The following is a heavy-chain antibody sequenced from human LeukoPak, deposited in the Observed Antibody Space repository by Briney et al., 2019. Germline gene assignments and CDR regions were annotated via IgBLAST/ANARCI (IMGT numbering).Heavy chain of an antibody. V-gene: IGHV4-34*01. CDR2: INHSGST. CDR3: ARVRLPFYYYYMDV. J-gene: IGHJ6*03. Sequence: SETLSLTCSVSGGSISGYYWSWLRQPPGKGLEWIGEINHSGSTNYNPSLKSRVTISVDTSKNQFSLKLSSVTAADTAVYYCARVRLPFYYYYMDVWGKGTTVTVSS. CDR1: GGSISGYY. D-gene: IGHD5-12*01.